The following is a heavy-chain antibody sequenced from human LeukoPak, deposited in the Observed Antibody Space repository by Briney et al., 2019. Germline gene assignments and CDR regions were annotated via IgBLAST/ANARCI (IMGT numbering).Heavy chain of an antibody. D-gene: IGHD3-3*01. J-gene: IGHJ4*02. V-gene: IGHV3-21*01. Sequence: PGGSLRLSCAASGFTFSSYSMNWVRQAPGKGLEWVSSISSSSCYIYYADSVKGRFTISRDNAKNSLYLQMNGLRAEDTAVYYCARVSRPGSYDFWSGYYGAFDYWGQGTLVTVSS. CDR3: ARVSRPGSYDFWSGYYGAFDY. CDR2: ISSSSCYI. CDR1: GFTFSSYS.